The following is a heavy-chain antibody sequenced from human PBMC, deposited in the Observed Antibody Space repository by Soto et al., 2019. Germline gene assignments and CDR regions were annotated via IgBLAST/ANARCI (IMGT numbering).Heavy chain of an antibody. J-gene: IGHJ4*02. CDR1: GYTFTSYA. Sequence: ASVKVSCKASGYTFTSYAMHWVRQAPGQRLEWMGWINAGNGNTKYSQKFQGRVTITRDTSASTAYMELSSLRSEDTAVYYCATDLMVRGVIIRLSFDYWGQRTLVTVSS. CDR2: INAGNGNT. D-gene: IGHD3-10*01. CDR3: ATDLMVRGVIIRLSFDY. V-gene: IGHV1-3*01.